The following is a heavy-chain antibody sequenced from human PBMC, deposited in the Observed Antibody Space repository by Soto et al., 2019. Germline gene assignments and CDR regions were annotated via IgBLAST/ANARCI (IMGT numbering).Heavy chain of an antibody. J-gene: IGHJ4*02. CDR3: GRDKGYCSDNSCPDFDY. D-gene: IGHD2-15*01. CDR2: VIPNLGVT. V-gene: IGHV1-69*08. Sequence: QVQLVQSGAEVKKPGSSVKVSCKASGGTLSSYTFSWVRQAPGQGLEWMGRVIPNLGVTNYAKKFQGRFTIVVDTSTSTAYMELNSLSDEDAAVYYCGRDKGYCSDNSCPDFDYWGQGTLVTVSS. CDR1: GGTLSSYT.